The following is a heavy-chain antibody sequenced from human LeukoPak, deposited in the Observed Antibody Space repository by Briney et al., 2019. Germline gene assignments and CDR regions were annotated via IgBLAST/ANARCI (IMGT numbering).Heavy chain of an antibody. Sequence: ASVKVSCKASGYTFTGYYMHWVRQAPGQGLEWMGWINPNSGGTNYAQKFQGRVTMTRDTSISTAYMELSRLRSDDTAVYYCARDRASGYSDFHYWGQGTLVTVSS. CDR3: ARDRASGYSDFHY. D-gene: IGHD3-3*01. V-gene: IGHV1-2*02. CDR1: GYTFTGYY. CDR2: INPNSGGT. J-gene: IGHJ4*02.